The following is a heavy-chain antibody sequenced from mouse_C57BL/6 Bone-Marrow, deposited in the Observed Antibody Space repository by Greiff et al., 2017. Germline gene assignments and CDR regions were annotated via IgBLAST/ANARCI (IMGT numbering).Heavy chain of an antibody. CDR1: GFTFSSYT. J-gene: IGHJ3*01. D-gene: IGHD2-12*01. CDR3: ARLEDYTWFAY. CDR2: ISGGGGNT. V-gene: IGHV5-9*01. Sequence: EVKVVESGGGLVKPGGSLKLSCAASGFTFSSYTMSWVRQTPEKRLEWVATISGGGGNTYYPDCVKGRFTISRDNAKNTLYLQVSSLRSEDTALFYCARLEDYTWFAYWGQGTLVTVSA.